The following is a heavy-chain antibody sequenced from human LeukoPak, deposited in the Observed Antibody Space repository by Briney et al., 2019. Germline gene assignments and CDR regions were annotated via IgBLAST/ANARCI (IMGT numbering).Heavy chain of an antibody. CDR3: AKDLHYGSADY. CDR1: GFTFSNYN. CDR2: ISSSSSYI. J-gene: IGHJ4*02. Sequence: GGSLRLSCAASGFTFSNYNMNWVRQAPGKGLEWVSSISSSSSYIYYADSVKGRFTISRDNAKNALYLQMNSLRAEDTAVYYCAKDLHYGSADYWGQGTLVTVSS. D-gene: IGHD3-10*01. V-gene: IGHV3-21*01.